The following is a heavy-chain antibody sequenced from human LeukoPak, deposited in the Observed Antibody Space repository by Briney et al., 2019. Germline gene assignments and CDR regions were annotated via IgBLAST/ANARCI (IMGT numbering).Heavy chain of an antibody. V-gene: IGHV3-30*18. Sequence: GGSLRLPCAASGFTFSSYGMHWVRQAPGKGLEWVAVISYDGSNKYYADSVKGRFTISRDNSKNTLYLQMNSLRAEDTAVYYCAKDKDRGGDCYPLDYWGQGTLVTVSS. CDR1: GFTFSSYG. J-gene: IGHJ4*02. CDR3: AKDKDRGGDCYPLDY. CDR2: ISYDGSNK. D-gene: IGHD2-21*02.